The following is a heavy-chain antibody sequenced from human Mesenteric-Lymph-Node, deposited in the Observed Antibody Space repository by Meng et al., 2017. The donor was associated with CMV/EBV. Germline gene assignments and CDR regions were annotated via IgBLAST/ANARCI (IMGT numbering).Heavy chain of an antibody. CDR2: IDPNTGDT. V-gene: IGHV1-8*01. J-gene: IGHJ6*02. CDR1: GYTFTSHH. Sequence: ASVKVSCKASGYTFTSHHVNWVRQAAGQGLEWMGWIDPNTGDTGCTQKFQGRVTMTENTSITTAYMELSGLTSDDTAVYYCARDSSARASALKYYYDSSGYYRYYYGMDAWGQGTTVTISS. D-gene: IGHD3-22*01. CDR3: ARDSSARASALKYYYDSSGYYRYYYGMDA.